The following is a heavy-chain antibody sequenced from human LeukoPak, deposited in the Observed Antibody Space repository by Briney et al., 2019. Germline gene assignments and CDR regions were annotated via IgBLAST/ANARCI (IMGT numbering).Heavy chain of an antibody. CDR1: GFTVSSNY. V-gene: IGHV3-66*01. D-gene: IGHD5-24*01. CDR3: ARGRDGYNSGY. CDR2: IYSGGST. J-gene: IGHJ4*02. Sequence: GGSLRLSCAASGFTVSSNYMSWVRQAPGKGLEWVSVIYSGGSTYYADSVKGRFTISRDNSKNTLYLQMNSLRAEDTAVYYCARGRDGYNSGYWGQGTLVTVSS.